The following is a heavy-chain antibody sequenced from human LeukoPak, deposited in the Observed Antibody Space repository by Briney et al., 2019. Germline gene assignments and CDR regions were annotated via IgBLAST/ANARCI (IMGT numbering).Heavy chain of an antibody. Sequence: PGGSLRLSCAASGFTFSSYAMSWVRQAPGKGLEWVSAISGSGGSTYYADSVKGRFTISRDNSKNTLYLQMNSLRAEDTAVYYCAKDRVGYSSSRLNWFDPWGQGTLVTVSS. CDR1: GFTFSSYA. D-gene: IGHD6-13*01. J-gene: IGHJ5*02. CDR3: AKDRVGYSSSRLNWFDP. V-gene: IGHV3-23*01. CDR2: ISGSGGST.